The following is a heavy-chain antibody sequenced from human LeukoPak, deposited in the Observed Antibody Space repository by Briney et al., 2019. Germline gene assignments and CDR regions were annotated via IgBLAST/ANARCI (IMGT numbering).Heavy chain of an antibody. Sequence: GGSLRLSCTASGFTVSSDYMSWVRQAPGKCLEWVSVVYSGGNTYYADSVKGRFTISRDNSKNTLYLQMNSLRAEDTAVYYCAAGLVGASDYWGQGTLVTVSS. CDR1: GFTVSSDY. CDR3: AAGLVGASDY. CDR2: VYSGGNT. V-gene: IGHV3-66*01. D-gene: IGHD3/OR15-3a*01. J-gene: IGHJ4*02.